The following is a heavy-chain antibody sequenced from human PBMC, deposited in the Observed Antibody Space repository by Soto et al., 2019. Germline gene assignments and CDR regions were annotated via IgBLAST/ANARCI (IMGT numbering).Heavy chain of an antibody. CDR1: GFTFDDYA. J-gene: IGHJ3*02. CDR2: ISWNSGSI. Sequence: EVQLVESGGGLVQPGRSLRLSCAASGFTFDDYAMHWVRQAPGKGLEWVSGISWNSGSIGYADSVKGRFTISRDNAKNSLYLQMNSLRAEDTALYYCAKLLGGDYDAFDIWRQGTMVTVSS. V-gene: IGHV3-9*01. CDR3: AKLLGGDYDAFDI. D-gene: IGHD4-17*01.